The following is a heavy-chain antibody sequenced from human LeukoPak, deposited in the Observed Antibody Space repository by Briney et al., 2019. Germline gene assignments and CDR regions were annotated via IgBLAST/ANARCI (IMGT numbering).Heavy chain of an antibody. V-gene: IGHV1-2*02. J-gene: IGHJ4*02. CDR3: ARSSHVGSGSYIDY. CDR1: GYTFTGYY. Sequence: ASVKVSCKASGYTFTGYYMHWVRQAPGQGLQYMGWIYGNSGGTNYAQKFQGRVTMTRDTSISTAYMELDSLRSDDTAIYYCARSSHVGSGSYIDYWGQGTVVTVSS. CDR2: IYGNSGGT. D-gene: IGHD3-10*01.